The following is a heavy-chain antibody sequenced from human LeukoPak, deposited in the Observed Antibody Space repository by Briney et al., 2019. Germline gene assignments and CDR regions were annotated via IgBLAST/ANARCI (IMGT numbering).Heavy chain of an antibody. V-gene: IGHV3-48*03. CDR2: IGTSGCSI. Sequence: KAGGSLRLSCAASGFTFSSYEMIWVRQAPGKGLEWVSYIGTSGCSIYYADSVKGRFTISRDNAKNSLYLQMNSLTDEHRDVYYCARDEKLRTGVWYFDYWGQGTLVTVSS. D-gene: IGHD7-27*01. J-gene: IGHJ4*02. CDR3: ARDEKLRTGVWYFDY. CDR1: GFTFSSYE.